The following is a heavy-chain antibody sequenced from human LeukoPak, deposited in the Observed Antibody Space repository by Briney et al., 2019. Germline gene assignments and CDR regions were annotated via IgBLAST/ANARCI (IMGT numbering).Heavy chain of an antibody. D-gene: IGHD3-10*01. V-gene: IGHV3-11*01. Sequence: PGGSLRLSCAASGFTFSDYYMSWIRQAPGKGLEWVSYISSSGSTIYYADSVKGRFTISRDNAKNSLYLQMNSLRAEDTAVYYCARVVYYGSGSPNWFDPWGQGTLVTVSS. J-gene: IGHJ5*02. CDR2: ISSSGSTI. CDR1: GFTFSDYY. CDR3: ARVVYYGSGSPNWFDP.